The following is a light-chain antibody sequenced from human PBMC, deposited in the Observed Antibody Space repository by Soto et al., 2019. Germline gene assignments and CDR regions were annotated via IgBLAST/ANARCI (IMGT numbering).Light chain of an antibody. CDR2: GAS. Sequence: EVVMTQSPASLSVSPGERVTLSCRASQNIRNNLAWYQQKPGQTPRLLISGASTREAGVPGRFSGSGYGTEFTLSISSRQSEDFAIYYCQQYNNWPPWTFGQGTKV. CDR1: QNIRNN. CDR3: QQYNNWPPWT. J-gene: IGKJ1*01. V-gene: IGKV3-15*01.